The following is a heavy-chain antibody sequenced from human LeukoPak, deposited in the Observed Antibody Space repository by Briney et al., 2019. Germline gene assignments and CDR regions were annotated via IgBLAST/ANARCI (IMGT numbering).Heavy chain of an antibody. J-gene: IGHJ4*02. Sequence: GGSLRLSCAASGFTFSSYAMSWVRQAPGKGLEWVSAISGSGGSTYYADSVKGRFTISRDNSKNTLYLQMNSLRAEDTAVYYCAKDGSDSPQPQVLDYWGQGTLVTVSS. CDR1: GFTFSSYA. D-gene: IGHD2-21*01. CDR3: AKDGSDSPQPQVLDY. V-gene: IGHV3-23*01. CDR2: ISGSGGST.